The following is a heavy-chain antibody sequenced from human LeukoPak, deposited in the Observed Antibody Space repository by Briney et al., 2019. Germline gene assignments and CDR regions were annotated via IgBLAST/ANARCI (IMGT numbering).Heavy chain of an antibody. CDR3: ARGVGVEMANHFDY. D-gene: IGHD5-12*01. CDR2: IYYSGST. CDR1: GGSISSSSYY. V-gene: IGHV4-39*01. J-gene: IGHJ4*02. Sequence: SETLSLTCTVSGGSISSSSYYWGWIRQPPGKGLEWIGSIYYSGSTYYNPSLKSRVTISVDTSKNQFSLKLSSVTAADTAVYYCARGVGVEMANHFDYWGQGTLVTVSS.